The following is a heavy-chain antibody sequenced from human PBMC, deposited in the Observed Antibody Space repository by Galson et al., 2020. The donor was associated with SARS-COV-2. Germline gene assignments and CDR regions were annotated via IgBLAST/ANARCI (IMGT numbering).Heavy chain of an antibody. CDR1: GGSFNAYY. V-gene: IGHV4-34*01. CDR2: INHSGNT. J-gene: IGHJ6*03. Sequence: SEPLSLPCAVYGGSFNAYYWSWLRQSPGKGLEWIGEINHSGNTQSRPSPKSRVTIAVDTYTNQFSLKLTSMPAADTAVYYWSRSRQDVTKIVVVITAYYHYMDGWSKGTSVTISS. CDR3: SRSRQDVTKIVVVITAYYHYMDG. D-gene: IGHD3-22*01.